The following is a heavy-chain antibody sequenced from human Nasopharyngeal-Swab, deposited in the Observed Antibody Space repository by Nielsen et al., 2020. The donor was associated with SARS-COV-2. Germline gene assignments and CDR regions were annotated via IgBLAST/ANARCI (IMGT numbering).Heavy chain of an antibody. V-gene: IGHV3-30*03. Sequence: GESLKISCAASGFTFSSYGMHWVRQAPGKGLEWVAVISYDGSNKYYADSVKGRFTISRDNSKNTLYLQMNSLRAEDTAVYYCARNDFWSGYYTSWFDPWGQGTLVTVSS. CDR2: ISYDGSNK. D-gene: IGHD3-3*01. CDR1: GFTFSSYG. CDR3: ARNDFWSGYYTSWFDP. J-gene: IGHJ5*02.